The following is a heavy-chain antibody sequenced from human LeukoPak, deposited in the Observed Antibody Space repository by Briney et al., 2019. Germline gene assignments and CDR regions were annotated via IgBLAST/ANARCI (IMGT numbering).Heavy chain of an antibody. J-gene: IGHJ4*02. CDR2: ISNSGTYT. CDR3: ATRYCTSTNCFALDY. V-gene: IGHV3-21*01. D-gene: IGHD2-2*01. CDR1: GFTFSTYS. Sequence: GGSLRLSCAVSGFTFSTYSMNWVRQAPGKGLEWVSSISNSGTYTYYTDSVKGRFTISRDNAKNSLYLQMNSLRAEDTAVYYCATRYCTSTNCFALDYWGQGTLLTVSS.